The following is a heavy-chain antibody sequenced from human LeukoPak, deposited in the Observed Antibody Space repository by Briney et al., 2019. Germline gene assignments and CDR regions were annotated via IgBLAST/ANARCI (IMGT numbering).Heavy chain of an antibody. CDR1: GFTFSSYS. D-gene: IGHD2-2*01. CDR2: ISSSSSSYI. V-gene: IGHV3-21*01. J-gene: IGHJ5*02. Sequence: GGSLRLSCAASGFTFSSYSMNWVRQAPGKGLEWVSSISSSSSSYIYYADSVKGRFTISRDNAKNSLYLQMNSLRAEDTAVYYCARGRSGCSSTSCSNWFDPWGQGTLVTVSS. CDR3: ARGRSGCSSTSCSNWFDP.